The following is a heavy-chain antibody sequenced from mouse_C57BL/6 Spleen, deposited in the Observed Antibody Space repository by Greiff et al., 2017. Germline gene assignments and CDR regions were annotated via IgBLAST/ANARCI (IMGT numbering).Heavy chain of an antibody. CDR2: IDPETGGT. V-gene: IGHV1-15*01. CDR1: GYTFTDYE. Sequence: VQGVESGAELVRPGASVTLSCKASGYTFTDYEMHWVKQTPVHGLEWIGAIDPETGGTAYNQKFKGKAILTADKSSSTAYMELRSLTSEDSAVYYCTRGRTVPFAYWGQGTLVTVSA. D-gene: IGHD1-1*01. J-gene: IGHJ3*01. CDR3: TRGRTVPFAY.